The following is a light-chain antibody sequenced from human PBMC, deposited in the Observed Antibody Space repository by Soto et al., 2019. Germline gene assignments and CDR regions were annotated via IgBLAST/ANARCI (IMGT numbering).Light chain of an antibody. V-gene: IGLV4-69*01. CDR3: QTWGTGIVL. Sequence: QPVLTQSPSASASLGASVKLTCTLSSGHSSYAIAWHQQQPEKGPRYLMKLNNDGSHSKGDVIPDRFSGSRSGAERYLTISSLQSEDEADYYCQTWGTGIVLFGGGTKLTVL. CDR1: SGHSSYA. J-gene: IGLJ2*01. CDR2: LNNDGSH.